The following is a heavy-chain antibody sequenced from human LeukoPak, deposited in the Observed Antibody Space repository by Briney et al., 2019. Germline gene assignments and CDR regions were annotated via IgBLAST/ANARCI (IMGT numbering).Heavy chain of an antibody. V-gene: IGHV4-34*01. CDR3: ARGRGSGSDYFDY. CDR1: GGSFSGYY. D-gene: IGHD3-10*01. Sequence: SSETLSLTCAVYGGSFSGYYWSWIRQPPGKGLEWIGEINHSGSTNYNPSLKSRVTISVDTSKNQFSLKLSSVTAADTAVYYYARGRGSGSDYFDYWGQGTLVTVSS. J-gene: IGHJ4*02. CDR2: INHSGST.